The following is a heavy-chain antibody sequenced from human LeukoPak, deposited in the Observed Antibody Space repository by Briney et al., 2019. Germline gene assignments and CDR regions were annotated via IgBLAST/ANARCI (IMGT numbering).Heavy chain of an antibody. CDR2: ISSSSSYI. CDR1: GFTFSSYS. CDR3: ARDGLRIDDAFDI. V-gene: IGHV3-21*01. J-gene: IGHJ3*02. D-gene: IGHD2-15*01. Sequence: GGSLRLSCAASGFTFSSYSMNWVRQAPGKGLEWVSSISSSSSYIYYADSVKGRFTISRDNSKNTLYLQMNSLRAEDTAVYYCARDGLRIDDAFDIWGQGTMVTVSS.